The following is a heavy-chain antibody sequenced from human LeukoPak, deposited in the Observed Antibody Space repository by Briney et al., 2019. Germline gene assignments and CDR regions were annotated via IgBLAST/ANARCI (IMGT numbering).Heavy chain of an antibody. D-gene: IGHD3-10*02. CDR2: IYSGGST. J-gene: IGHJ6*04. V-gene: IGHV3-23*03. Sequence: GGSLRLSCAASGFTFSIYAMSWVRQAPGKGLEWVSVIYSGGSTYYADSVKGRFTISRDNSKNTLNLQMNSLRAEDTAVYYCAEPGITMIGGVWGKGTTVTTSS. CDR3: AEPGITMIGGV. CDR1: GFTFSIYA.